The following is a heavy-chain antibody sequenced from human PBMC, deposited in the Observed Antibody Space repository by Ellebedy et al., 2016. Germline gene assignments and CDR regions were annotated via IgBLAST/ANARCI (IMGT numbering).Heavy chain of an antibody. CDR2: VLHTGTT. CDR1: GGSVSSDY. V-gene: IGHV4-59*02. Sequence: SETLSLTCDVSGGSVSSDYWNWIRRPPGKGLEWIGYVLHTGTTNYNPSLKSRVTMSVDTSKSQFSLRPTSVTAADTAVYYCAKWNGGWYAFEVWGQGTMVTVSS. D-gene: IGHD6-19*01. CDR3: AKWNGGWYAFEV. J-gene: IGHJ3*01.